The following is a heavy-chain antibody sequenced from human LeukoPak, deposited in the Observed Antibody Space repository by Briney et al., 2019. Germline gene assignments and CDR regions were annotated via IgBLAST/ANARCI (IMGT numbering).Heavy chain of an antibody. Sequence: GGSLRLSCAASGLTFRSYAMTWVRQAPGKGLEWVSNISGSGTTTYFADSVKGRFTISRDNSKGSLYLQMNSLRDEDTAIYYCARDRGYNYPFRYFDHWGQGTLVTVSS. D-gene: IGHD5-24*01. J-gene: IGHJ4*02. CDR2: ISGSGTTT. V-gene: IGHV3-23*01. CDR1: GLTFRSYA. CDR3: ARDRGYNYPFRYFDH.